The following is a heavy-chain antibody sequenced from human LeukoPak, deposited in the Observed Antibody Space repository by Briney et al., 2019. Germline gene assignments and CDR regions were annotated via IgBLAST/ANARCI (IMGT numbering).Heavy chain of an antibody. CDR2: IDWDDDK. J-gene: IGHJ3*02. Sequence: SGPALVKPTQTLTLTCTFSGFSLSTSGMCVSWIRQPPGKALEWLALIDWDDDKYYSTSLKTRLTISKDTSKNQVVLTMTNMDPVDTATYYCARISGSGSYYKKYDAFDIWGQATMVTVSS. CDR3: ARISGSGSYYKKYDAFDI. D-gene: IGHD3-10*01. V-gene: IGHV2-70*01. CDR1: GFSLSTSGMC.